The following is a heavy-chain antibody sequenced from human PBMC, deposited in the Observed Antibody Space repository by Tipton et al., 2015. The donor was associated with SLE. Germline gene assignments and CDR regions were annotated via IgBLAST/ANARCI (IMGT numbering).Heavy chain of an antibody. CDR2: IYPGDSDT. CDR3: ARRLLVGPIIPLSFDL. J-gene: IGHJ3*01. D-gene: IGHD2-21*01. CDR1: GYDFPTYW. V-gene: IGHV5-51*03. Sequence: VQLVQSGAEVKKPGESLKISCKVSGYDFPTYWIGWLRQMPGRGLEWLGIIYPGDSDTRYSPTFQGQVTLSVDKSIDTAYLHWNTLKASDTAMYDCARRLLVGPIIPLSFDLWGQGTMVVVSS.